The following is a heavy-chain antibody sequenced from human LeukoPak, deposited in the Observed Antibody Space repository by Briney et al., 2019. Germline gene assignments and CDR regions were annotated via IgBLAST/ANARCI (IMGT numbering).Heavy chain of an antibody. Sequence: GGSLRLSCAASGFTFSSYATSWVRQAPGKGLEWVAVISYDGSSKYYADSVKGRFTISRDNSKNTLYLQMNSLRAEDTAVYYCARGPGAVAAPDYWGQGTLVTVSS. CDR1: GFTFSSYA. V-gene: IGHV3-30*04. J-gene: IGHJ4*02. D-gene: IGHD6-19*01. CDR2: ISYDGSSK. CDR3: ARGPGAVAAPDY.